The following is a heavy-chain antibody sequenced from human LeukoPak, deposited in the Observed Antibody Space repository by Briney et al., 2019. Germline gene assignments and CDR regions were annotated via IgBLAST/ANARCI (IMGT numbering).Heavy chain of an antibody. CDR2: INPSGGST. V-gene: IGHV1-46*01. CDR3: ARVGDGMTTWSTSRWFNYYYYMDV. J-gene: IGHJ6*03. Sequence: ASVRVSCKASGYTFTGYYMHWVRQAPGQGLEWMGLINPSGGSTSYAQKFQGRVTMTRDTSTSTVYMELSSLGSEDTAVYYCARVGDGMTTWSTSRWFNYYYYMDVWGKGTTVTVSS. D-gene: IGHD4-11*01. CDR1: GYTFTGYY.